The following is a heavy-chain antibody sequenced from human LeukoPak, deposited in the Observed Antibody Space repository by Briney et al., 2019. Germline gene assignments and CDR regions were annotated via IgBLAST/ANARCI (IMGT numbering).Heavy chain of an antibody. CDR3: AKAAAQANYFDY. CDR2: ISWNSGSI. D-gene: IGHD6-13*01. Sequence: GRSLRLSCAASGFTFDDYAMPWVRQAAGKGLEWVSGISWNSGSIGYADSVKGRFTISRDNAKNSLYLQMNSLRAEDTALYYCAKAAAQANYFDYWGQGTLVTVSS. V-gene: IGHV3-9*01. J-gene: IGHJ4*02. CDR1: GFTFDDYA.